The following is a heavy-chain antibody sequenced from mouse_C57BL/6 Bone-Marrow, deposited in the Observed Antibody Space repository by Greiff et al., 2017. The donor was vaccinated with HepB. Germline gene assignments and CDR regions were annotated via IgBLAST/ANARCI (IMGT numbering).Heavy chain of an antibody. CDR2: IYPGSGST. J-gene: IGHJ3*01. Sequence: QVQLKQPGAELVKPGASVKMSCKASGYTFTSYWITWVKQRPGQGLAWIGDIYPGSGSTNYNEKFKSKATLTVETSSSTAYMQLSSLTSEDSAVYYCARGNWGFAYWGQGTLVTVSA. D-gene: IGHD4-1*01. CDR1: GYTFTSYW. CDR3: ARGNWGFAY. V-gene: IGHV1-55*01.